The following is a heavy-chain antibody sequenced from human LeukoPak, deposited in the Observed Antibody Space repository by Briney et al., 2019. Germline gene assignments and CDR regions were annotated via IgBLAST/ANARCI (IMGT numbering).Heavy chain of an antibody. CDR1: GGSISSGNW. CDR3: ARGQGGNYYLNYFDY. D-gene: IGHD1-26*01. V-gene: IGHV4-4*02. Sequence: TASETLSLTCAVSGGSISSGNWWSWVRQPPGKGLEWIGEIYHSGSTNYNPSLKSRVTISVDKSKNQFSLKLTSVTAADTAVYYCARGQGGNYYLNYFDYWGQGALVTVSS. CDR2: IYHSGST. J-gene: IGHJ4*02.